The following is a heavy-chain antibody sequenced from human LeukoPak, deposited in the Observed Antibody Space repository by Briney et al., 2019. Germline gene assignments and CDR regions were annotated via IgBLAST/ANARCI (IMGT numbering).Heavy chain of an antibody. CDR3: ARLSPGYSGYDYLVDF. Sequence: SETLSLTCTVSGGSIRSYFWSWIRQPAGKGLEWIGRMYASGTTNYNPSLRSRVTMSIDTSQNQFSLQLTSVTAADTAVYYRARLSPGYSGYDYLVDFWGQGTLVTVSS. CDR2: MYASGTT. J-gene: IGHJ4*02. D-gene: IGHD5-12*01. CDR1: GGSIRSYF. V-gene: IGHV4-4*07.